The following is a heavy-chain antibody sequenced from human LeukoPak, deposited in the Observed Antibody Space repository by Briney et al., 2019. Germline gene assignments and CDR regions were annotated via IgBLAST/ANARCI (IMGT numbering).Heavy chain of an antibody. CDR3: ARVVSGRDGYNHFDY. D-gene: IGHD5-24*01. CDR2: IYYGGST. V-gene: IGHV4-59*01. CDR1: GGSISSCY. Sequence: SETLSLTCTVSGGSISSCYWSWIRQPPGKGLEWIGYIYYGGSTNYNPSLKSRVTISVDTSKNQFSLKLSSVTAADTAVYYCARVVSGRDGYNHFDYWGQGTLVTVSS. J-gene: IGHJ4*02.